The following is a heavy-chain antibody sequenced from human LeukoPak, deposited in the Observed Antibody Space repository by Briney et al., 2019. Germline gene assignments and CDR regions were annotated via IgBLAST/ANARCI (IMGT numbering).Heavy chain of an antibody. J-gene: IGHJ4*02. V-gene: IGHV4-4*02. CDR3: ASIAAAGSRPIVY. CDR1: GGSISSSNW. CDR2: IYHSGST. Sequence: SETLSLTCAVSGGSISSSNWWSWVRQPPGKGLEWSGEIYHSGSTNYNPSLKSRVTISVDKSKNQFSLKLSSVTAADTAVYYCASIAAAGSRPIVYWGQGTLVTVSS. D-gene: IGHD6-13*01.